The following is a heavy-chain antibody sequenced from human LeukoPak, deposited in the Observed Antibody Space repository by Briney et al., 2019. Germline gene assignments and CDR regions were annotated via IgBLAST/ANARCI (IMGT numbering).Heavy chain of an antibody. CDR1: GGSVSSGTYY. V-gene: IGHV4-61*01. J-gene: IGHJ6*04. D-gene: IGHD2-2*01. CDR2: IYYSGST. CDR3: ARKYCSSTSCYFGYYYYGMDV. Sequence: PSETLSLTCTVSGGSVSSGTYYRSWIRQPPGKGLEWIGYIYYSGSTNYNPSLKSRVTISVDTSKNQFSLKVSSVTAADTAVYYCARKYCSSTSCYFGYYYYGMDVWGKGTTVTVSS.